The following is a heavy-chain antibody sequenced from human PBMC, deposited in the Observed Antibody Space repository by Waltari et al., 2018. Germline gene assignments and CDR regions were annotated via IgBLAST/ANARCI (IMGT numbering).Heavy chain of an antibody. J-gene: IGHJ5*02. D-gene: IGHD2-21*01. Sequence: MQLVESGGGFVKPGGSLRLSCAASGFTFSHAWMTWVRQVPGKGLEWVGRIRSSAEGKTADYAAPVKGRFTISRDDSKDTLYLEMNSLMSEDTAVYYCAAERGWGVVIVGWLDPWGQGTRVTVSS. V-gene: IGHV3-15*01. CDR1: GFTFSHAW. CDR2: IRSSAEGKTA. CDR3: AAERGWGVVIVGWLDP.